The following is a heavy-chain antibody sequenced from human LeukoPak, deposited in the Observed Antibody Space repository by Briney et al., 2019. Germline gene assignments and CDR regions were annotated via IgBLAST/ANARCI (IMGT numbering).Heavy chain of an antibody. V-gene: IGHV3-21*01. CDR3: AREDWGTTGHSFGY. Sequence: GGSLRLSCAASGFAFSTYFMNWVRQAPGKGLEWVSSITSTSDSIYYADSVKGRFTISRDNAKNSLYLQMNGLRAEDTAVYYCAREDWGTTGHSFGYWGQGTLVTVSS. CDR2: ITSTSDSI. D-gene: IGHD7-27*01. CDR1: GFAFSTYF. J-gene: IGHJ4*02.